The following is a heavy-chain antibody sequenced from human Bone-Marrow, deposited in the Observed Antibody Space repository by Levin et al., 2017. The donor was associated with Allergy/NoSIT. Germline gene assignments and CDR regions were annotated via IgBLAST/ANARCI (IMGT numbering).Heavy chain of an antibody. CDR3: TKGAPNCRGGMCYSGWLGP. J-gene: IGHJ5*02. Sequence: PGGSLRLSCAAPQFSFSSIALTWVRQTPDKGLEWVSSISPSGDATFHADSVRGRFTTSRDNSKNMGYLQMNSLTDEDTAVYYCTKGAPNCRGGMCYSGWLGPWGQGTQVTVSS. CDR1: QFSFSSIA. D-gene: IGHD2-15*01. V-gene: IGHV3-23*01. CDR2: ISPSGDAT.